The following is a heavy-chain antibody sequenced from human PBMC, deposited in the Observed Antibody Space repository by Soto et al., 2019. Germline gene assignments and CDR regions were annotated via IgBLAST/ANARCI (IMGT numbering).Heavy chain of an antibody. J-gene: IGHJ6*01. V-gene: IGHV5-51*01. D-gene: IGHD4-17*01. CDR3: PRHGDRYYGDPPGGMEV. CDR1: VYSFTSYW. CDR2: IYPCDSET. Sequence: GESLKISCKGSVYSFTSYWIGWLRQMPVRGLEWMGIIYPCDSETRYSPSFQGQVTISADKSISTAYMQWSSLKASDTAMYYCPRHGDRYYGDPPGGMEVWGQGTTVTFSS.